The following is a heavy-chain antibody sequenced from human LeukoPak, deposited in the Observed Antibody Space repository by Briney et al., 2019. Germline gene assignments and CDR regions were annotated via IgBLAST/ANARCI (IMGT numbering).Heavy chain of an antibody. J-gene: IGHJ4*02. CDR1: RFTFSTYD. CDR2: IGTAGDT. D-gene: IGHD6-19*01. CDR3: ARGRGVSSDWYFDY. Sequence: PGGSLRLSCSASRFTFSTYDMHWVRQATGKGLEWVSAIGTAGDTYYPGSVKGRFTISRENAKNSLYLQMNSLRAGDTAVYYCARGRGVSSDWYFDYWAREPWSPSPQ. V-gene: IGHV3-13*01.